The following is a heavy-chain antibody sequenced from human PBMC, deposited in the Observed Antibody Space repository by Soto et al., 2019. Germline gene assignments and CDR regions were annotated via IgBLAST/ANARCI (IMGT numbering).Heavy chain of an antibody. CDR2: ISFDGRNT. CDR3: ARAYYYDSSGYLNWFDP. CDR1: GFTFNNYG. J-gene: IGHJ5*02. Sequence: VGSLRLSCAASGFTFNNYGMHWVRQAPGKGLEWVVVISFDGRNTDYADSVKGRFTISRDNSKNTLYLQMNSLRAEDTAVYYCARAYYYDSSGYLNWFDPWGQGTLVTVSS. V-gene: IGHV3-30*03. D-gene: IGHD3-22*01.